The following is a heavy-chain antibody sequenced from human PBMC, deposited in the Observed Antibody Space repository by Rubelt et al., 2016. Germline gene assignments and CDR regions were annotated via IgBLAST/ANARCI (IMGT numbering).Heavy chain of an antibody. V-gene: IGHV1-69*04. CDR3: TSETGIVGATGSAGYFQH. J-gene: IGHJ1*01. CDR2: GIA. D-gene: IGHD1-26*01. Sequence: GIANYAQKFQGRVTITADKSTSTAYMELSSLRSEDTAVYYCTSETGIVGATGSAGYFQHWGQGTLVTVSS.